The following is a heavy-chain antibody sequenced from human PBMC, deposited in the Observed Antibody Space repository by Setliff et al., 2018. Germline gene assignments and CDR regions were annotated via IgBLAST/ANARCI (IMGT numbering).Heavy chain of an antibody. Sequence: SETLSLTCAVHGDSLSGYYWSWIRQSPKKGLEWIGEIMPGRDTLYSPSLESRLTITVDTSKSQFSLKLSSVTAADTAVYYCARHATYYYGSGDLPFDSWGQGTLVTVSS. CDR1: GDSLSGYY. D-gene: IGHD3-10*01. V-gene: IGHV4-34*12. CDR2: IMPGRDT. CDR3: ARHATYYYGSGDLPFDS. J-gene: IGHJ4*02.